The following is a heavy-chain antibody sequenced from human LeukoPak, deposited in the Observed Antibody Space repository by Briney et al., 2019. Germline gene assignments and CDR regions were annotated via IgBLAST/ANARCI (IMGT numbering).Heavy chain of an antibody. J-gene: IGHJ4*02. CDR1: EFIFNNYI. CDR2: ISDDGSKK. CDR3: AKVGSGWYGVDY. Sequence: GGSLRLSCVASEFIFNNYIMNWVRQAPGKGLEWVAFISDDGSKKYHADSVKGRFTISRDNSKNTLYLQMNSLRAEDTAVYYCAKVGSGWYGVDYWGQGTLVTVSS. D-gene: IGHD6-19*01. V-gene: IGHV3-30-3*01.